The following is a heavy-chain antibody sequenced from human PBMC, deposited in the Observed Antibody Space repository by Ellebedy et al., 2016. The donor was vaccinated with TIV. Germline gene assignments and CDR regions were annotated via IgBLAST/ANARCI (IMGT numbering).Heavy chain of an antibody. CDR1: GLPLGALG. CDR3: ARGGSSGSSDY. CDR2: LSSDGSNK. Sequence: GGSLRLXXVASGLPLGALGIYGFPRAPGRGLEGWAVLSSDGSNKYYADSVKGRFTISRDNSKNTLYLQMNSLRTDDMAVYYCARGGSSGSSDYWGQGTLVTVSS. J-gene: IGHJ4*02. D-gene: IGHD3-10*01. V-gene: IGHV3-30*03.